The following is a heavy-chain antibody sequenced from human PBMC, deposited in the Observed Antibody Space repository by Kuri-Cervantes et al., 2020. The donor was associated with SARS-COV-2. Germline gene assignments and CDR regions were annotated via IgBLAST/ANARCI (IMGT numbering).Heavy chain of an antibody. Sequence: GGSLRLSCAASGFTFSSYAMSWVRQAPGKGLEWVSVISGSGGSTYYADSVKGRFTISRDNSKNTLYLQMNSLRAEDTAVYYCAKGGFWRHRKHAGAFDIWGQGTMVTVSS. CDR2: ISGSGGST. D-gene: IGHD1-14*01. CDR1: GFTFSSYA. CDR3: AKGGFWRHRKHAGAFDI. V-gene: IGHV3-23*01. J-gene: IGHJ3*02.